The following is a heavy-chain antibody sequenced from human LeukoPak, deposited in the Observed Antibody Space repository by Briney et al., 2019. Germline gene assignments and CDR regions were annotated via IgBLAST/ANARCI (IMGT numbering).Heavy chain of an antibody. CDR3: AREPPRGGYSYGYYY. V-gene: IGHV3-11*06. D-gene: IGHD5-18*01. CDR1: GFTFSDYC. Sequence: GGSLRLSCAASGFTFSDYCMSWIRQAPGKGLEWVSYISSSSSYTNYADSVKGRFTISRDNAKNSLYLQMNSLRAEDTAVYYCAREPPRGGYSYGYYYWGQGTLVTVSS. CDR2: ISSSSSYT. J-gene: IGHJ4*02.